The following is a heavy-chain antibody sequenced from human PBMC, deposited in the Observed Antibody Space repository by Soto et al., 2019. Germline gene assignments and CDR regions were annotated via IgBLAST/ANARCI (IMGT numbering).Heavy chain of an antibody. V-gene: IGHV3-53*01. Sequence: VQLVESGGGLIQPGGSLRLSCAASGFSVSNNHMTWVRQAAGKGLEWVSRIHGGGSTYYADSVKGRFTISRDNSKNTLYRQMDSLRAEDTAIYYCAGRLTTAASLDYWGQGTLVTVSS. CDR3: AGRLTTAASLDY. CDR2: IHGGGST. J-gene: IGHJ4*02. D-gene: IGHD3-16*01. CDR1: GFSVSNNH.